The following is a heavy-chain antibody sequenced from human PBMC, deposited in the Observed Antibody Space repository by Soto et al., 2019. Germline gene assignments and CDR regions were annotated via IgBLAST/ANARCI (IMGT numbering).Heavy chain of an antibody. CDR2: ISPYNGNT. Sequence: QVQLVQSGAEVKKPGASVKVSCKASGYTFTSYGVSWVRQAPGQGLEWMGWISPYNGNTNYAQKFQGKLTMTTATSRTPGSMEPRSLRTEDTAVYYCARGPPAVRTTSNWYFDLWGRGTLVTVSS. V-gene: IGHV1-18*01. J-gene: IGHJ2*01. D-gene: IGHD1-26*01. CDR3: ARGPPAVRTTSNWYFDL. CDR1: GYTFTSYG.